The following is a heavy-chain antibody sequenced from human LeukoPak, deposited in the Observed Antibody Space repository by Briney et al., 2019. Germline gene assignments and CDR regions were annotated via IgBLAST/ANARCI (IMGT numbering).Heavy chain of an antibody. J-gene: IGHJ4*02. CDR3: ARVRGSWCLDC. CDR1: GVTFSSYW. D-gene: IGHD6-13*01. CDR2: IKEDGSEK. V-gene: IGHV3-7*01. Sequence: GGSLRLSCAASGVTFSSYWMSWVRQAPGKGLEWVANIKEDGSEKYYVDSVKGRFTISRDNAKNSLYLQMNSLRADDTAVYYCARVRGSWCLDCWGQGTLVTVSS.